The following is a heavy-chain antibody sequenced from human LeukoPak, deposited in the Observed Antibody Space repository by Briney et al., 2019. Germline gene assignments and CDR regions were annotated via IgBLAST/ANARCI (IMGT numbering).Heavy chain of an antibody. V-gene: IGHV4-39*01. CDR2: IYYSGST. Sequence: SETLSLTCTVSGGSISSSSYYWGWIRQPPGKGLEWIGSIYYSGSTYYNPSLKSRVTISVDTSKNQFSLKLSSVTAADTAVYYCARRARAYYGSGTLEGAFDIWGQGTMVTVSS. CDR1: GGSISSSSYY. D-gene: IGHD3-10*01. J-gene: IGHJ3*02. CDR3: ARRARAYYGSGTLEGAFDI.